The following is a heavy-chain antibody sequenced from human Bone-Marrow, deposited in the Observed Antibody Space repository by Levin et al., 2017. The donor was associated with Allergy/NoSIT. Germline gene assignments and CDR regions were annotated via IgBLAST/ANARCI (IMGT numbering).Heavy chain of an antibody. D-gene: IGHD4-17*01. CDR1: GFTFSSYG. CDR3: AVTTPLDYFDY. CDR2: IWYDGSNK. J-gene: IGHJ4*02. V-gene: IGHV3-33*01. Sequence: GESLKISCAASGFTFSSYGMHWVRQAPGKGLEWVAVIWYDGSNKYYADSVKGRFTISRDNSKNTLYLQMNSLRAEDTAVYYCAVTTPLDYFDYWGQGTLVTVSS.